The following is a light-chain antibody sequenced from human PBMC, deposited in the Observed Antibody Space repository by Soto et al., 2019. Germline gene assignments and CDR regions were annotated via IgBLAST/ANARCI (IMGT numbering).Light chain of an antibody. Sequence: EIVMTQSPATLSVSPGESATLSCRASRSVYANLAWYQQRPGQAPRLLIYGAFTRATDIPARFRGSVSGTEFSLTISSVQSEDFAVYYCQQYDVWPFTFGPGTKVDIK. J-gene: IGKJ3*01. CDR1: RSVYAN. CDR2: GAF. CDR3: QQYDVWPFT. V-gene: IGKV3-15*01.